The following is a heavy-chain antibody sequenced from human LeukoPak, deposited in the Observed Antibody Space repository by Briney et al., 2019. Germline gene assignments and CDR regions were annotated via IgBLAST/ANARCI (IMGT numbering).Heavy chain of an antibody. D-gene: IGHD3-10*01. CDR3: ARDGGSVRGVILDY. J-gene: IGHJ4*02. V-gene: IGHV4-34*01. CDR1: GGSFSGYY. CDR2: INHSGST. Sequence: SETLSLTCAVYGGSFSGYYWSWMRQPPGKGLEWIGEINHSGSTNYNPSLKSRVTISVDTSKNQFSLKLSSVTAADTAVYYCARDGGSVRGVILDYWGQGTLVTVSS.